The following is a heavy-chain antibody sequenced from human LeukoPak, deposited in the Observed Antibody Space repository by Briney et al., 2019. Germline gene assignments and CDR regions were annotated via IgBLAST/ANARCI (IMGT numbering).Heavy chain of an antibody. CDR2: INSEGSST. CDR1: GFTFSRYW. D-gene: IGHD2-15*01. J-gene: IGHJ4*02. CDR3: AGRDQSCSGSRCYPIDY. Sequence: GGSLRLSCAASGFTFSRYWMHWVRQPPGKGLVWVSRINSEGSSTSYADSVKGRFTISRDNAKNTLYLQMNSLRAEDTAVYYCAGRDQSCSGSRCYPIDYWGQGTLVTVSS. V-gene: IGHV3-74*01.